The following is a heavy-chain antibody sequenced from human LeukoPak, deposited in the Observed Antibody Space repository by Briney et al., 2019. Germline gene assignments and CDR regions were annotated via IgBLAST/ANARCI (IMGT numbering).Heavy chain of an antibody. Sequence: PLASVKVSCKASGGTFSSYAISWVRQAPGQGLEWMGGIIPIFGTANYAQKFQGRVTITADESTSTAYMELSSLRSEDTAVYYCASLTPSMVPYGGNSGQYYFDYWGQGTLVTVSS. CDR2: IIPIFGTA. V-gene: IGHV1-69*13. CDR1: GGTFSSYA. D-gene: IGHD4-23*01. CDR3: ASLTPSMVPYGGNSGQYYFDY. J-gene: IGHJ4*02.